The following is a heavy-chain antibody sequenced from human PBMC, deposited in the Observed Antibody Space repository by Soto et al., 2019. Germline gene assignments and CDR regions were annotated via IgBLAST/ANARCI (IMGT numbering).Heavy chain of an antibody. V-gene: IGHV1-8*01. Sequence: ASVKVSCKASGYTFTSYDINWVGQATGEGRERMGWMNPNRGNTGYAQKFQGRVTMNRNTSISKAYMELSTKRCEDAAVDNGEAVPPFCCSIFSVCSCYRFDYWGQGTLVTVSS. CDR2: MNPNRGNT. J-gene: IGHJ4*02. CDR1: GYTFTSYD. D-gene: IGHD2-15*01. CDR3: EAVPPFCCSIFSVCSCYRFDY.